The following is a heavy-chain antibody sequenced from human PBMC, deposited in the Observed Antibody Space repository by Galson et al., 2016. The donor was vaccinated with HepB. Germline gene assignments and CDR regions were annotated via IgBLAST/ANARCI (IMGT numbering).Heavy chain of an antibody. CDR2: ISTYSGNT. V-gene: IGHV1-18*01. CDR3: ARDVQYRFDS. D-gene: IGHD2/OR15-2a*01. Sequence: VSCKASGYTFTTSGIGWVRQAPGQGLEWMGWISTYSGNTKYAQKFQGGLTLTTDSSTTTAYMELRSLRFDDTALYYCARDVQYRFDSWGQGTLVTVSS. J-gene: IGHJ4*02. CDR1: GYTFTTSG.